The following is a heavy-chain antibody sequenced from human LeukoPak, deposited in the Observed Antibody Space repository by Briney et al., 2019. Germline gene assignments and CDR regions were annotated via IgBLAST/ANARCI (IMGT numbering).Heavy chain of an antibody. CDR2: INHSGST. CDR1: GGSFSGYY. V-gene: IGHV4-34*01. D-gene: IGHD1/OR15-1a*01. Sequence: SETLSLTCAVYGGSFSGYYWSWIRQPPGKGLEWIGEINHSGSTYYNPSLKSRVTISVDTSKNQFSLKLSSVTAADTAVYYCARDTGFANNDAFDIWGQGTMVTVSS. CDR3: ARDTGFANNDAFDI. J-gene: IGHJ3*02.